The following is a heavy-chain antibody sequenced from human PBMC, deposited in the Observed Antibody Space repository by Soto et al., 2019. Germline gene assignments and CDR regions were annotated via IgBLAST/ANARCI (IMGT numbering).Heavy chain of an antibody. D-gene: IGHD3-22*01. Sequence: PSETLLLTCTVSGDSISSYSWRWIRQTTGKGLEWLGYIHDSGSTNYNLSLESRLSMVIDAYKNHFSLQLTSVNAAETALYYCVRGFYDRRGYSNPFD. CDR2: IHDSGST. J-gene: IGHJ4*01. CDR1: GDSISSYS. V-gene: IGHV4-59*01. CDR3: VRGFYDRRGYSNPFD.